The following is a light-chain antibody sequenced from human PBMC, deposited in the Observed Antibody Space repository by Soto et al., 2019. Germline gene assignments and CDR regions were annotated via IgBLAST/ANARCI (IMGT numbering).Light chain of an antibody. V-gene: IGKV1-39*01. Sequence: DIQMTQSPSSLSASVGDRVTIICRASQSISNYLNWYQQKPGEAPKLLIYDASSLQSGAPSRFSGSGSGTDFTLTISSLQPEDYATYYCQQTYTTPLIFGGGTKVDVK. CDR1: QSISNY. CDR3: QQTYTTPLI. CDR2: DAS. J-gene: IGKJ4*01.